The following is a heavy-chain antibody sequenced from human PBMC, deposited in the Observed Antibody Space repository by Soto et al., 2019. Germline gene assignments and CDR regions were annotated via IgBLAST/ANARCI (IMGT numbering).Heavy chain of an antibody. CDR1: GGSISSYY. CDR3: ARGSSGGSRGYYFDD. V-gene: IGHV4-59*01. Sequence: SETLSLTCTVSGGSISSYYWSWIRQPPGKGLEWIGYIYYSGSTNYNPSLKSRVTISVDTSKNQFSLKLSSVTAADTAVYYCARGSSGGSRGYYFDDCGQGTLVTVPS. CDR2: IYYSGST. J-gene: IGHJ4*02. D-gene: IGHD6-19*01.